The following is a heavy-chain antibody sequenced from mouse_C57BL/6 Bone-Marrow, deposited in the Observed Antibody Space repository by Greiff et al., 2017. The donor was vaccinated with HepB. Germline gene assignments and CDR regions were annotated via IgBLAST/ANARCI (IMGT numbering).Heavy chain of an antibody. D-gene: IGHD2-4*01. CDR2: ISNGGGST. CDR1: GFTFSDYY. Sequence: EVQRVESGGGLVQPGGSLKLSCAASGFTFSDYYMYWVRQTPEKRLEWVAYISNGGGSTYYPDTVKGRFTISRDNAKNTLYLQMSRLKSEDTAMYYCARHDYDTFDYWGQGTTLTVSS. CDR3: ARHDYDTFDY. V-gene: IGHV5-12*01. J-gene: IGHJ2*01.